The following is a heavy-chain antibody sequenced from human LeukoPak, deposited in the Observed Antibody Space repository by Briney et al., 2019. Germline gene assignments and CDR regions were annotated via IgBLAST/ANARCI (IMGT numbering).Heavy chain of an antibody. J-gene: IGHJ4*02. CDR1: GYTFTGQF. CDR3: ARSGFSTGFYLDF. Sequence: ASVKVSCKASGYTFTGQFIHWLRQAPGQGLEWMGWIDPPSGAPHYAPKFQDRVTMTRDTSIATAYLEVHGLKSDDTAVYYCARSGFSTGFYLDFWGQGTLISVSS. D-gene: IGHD6-19*01. CDR2: IDPPSGAP. V-gene: IGHV1-2*02.